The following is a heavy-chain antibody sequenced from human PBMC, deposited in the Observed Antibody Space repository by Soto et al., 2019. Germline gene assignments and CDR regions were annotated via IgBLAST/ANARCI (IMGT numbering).Heavy chain of an antibody. J-gene: IGHJ3*02. CDR1: GFTVSSNY. V-gene: IGHV3-53*04. CDR2: IYSGGST. CDR3: ARKGEYASGDFDI. D-gene: IGHD2-15*01. Sequence: GGSLRLSCAASGFTVSSNYMSWVSQAPGKGLEWVSVIYSGGSTYYADPVKGRFTISRHNAKNTLYLQMNSLRAEDTAVYYCARKGEYASGDFDIWGQGTMVTVSS.